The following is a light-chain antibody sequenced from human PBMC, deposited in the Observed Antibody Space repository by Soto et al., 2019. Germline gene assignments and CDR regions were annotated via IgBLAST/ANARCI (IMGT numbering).Light chain of an antibody. CDR1: QSVFYSPNNKNY. CDR2: WAS. J-gene: IGKJ2*03. CDR3: QQYYGSPFS. V-gene: IGKV4-1*01. Sequence: DIVMTQSPDSLAVSLGERATINCKSSQSVFYSPNNKNYLAWYQQKPGQPPKLLISWASTREAGVPDRFSGSGSGPEFTLTISSLQAEDVALYYCQQYYGSPFSFGQGTKLEI.